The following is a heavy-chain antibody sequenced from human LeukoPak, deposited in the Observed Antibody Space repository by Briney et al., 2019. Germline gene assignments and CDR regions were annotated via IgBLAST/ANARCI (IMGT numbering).Heavy chain of an antibody. V-gene: IGHV4-4*07. CDR2: IYTSGST. D-gene: IGHD2-2*03. CDR3: ARDGYCSSTSCYHPLDPNWFDP. Sequence: SETLSLTCTVSGGSISSYYWSWIRRPAGKGLEWIGRIYTSGSTNYSPSLKSRVTMSVDTSKNQFSLKLSSVTAADTAVYYCARDGYCSSTSCYHPLDPNWFDPWGRGTLVTVSS. CDR1: GGSISSYY. J-gene: IGHJ5*02.